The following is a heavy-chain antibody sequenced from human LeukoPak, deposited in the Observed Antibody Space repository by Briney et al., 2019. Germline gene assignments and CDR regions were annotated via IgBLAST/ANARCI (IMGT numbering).Heavy chain of an antibody. V-gene: IGHV1-18*01. J-gene: IGHJ6*04. CDR3: ARDGITMVQGVIITDV. CDR1: GYTFTSYG. Sequence: ASVKVSCKASGYTFTSYGISWVRQAPGQGLEWMGWISAHNGNTNYAQKLQGRVTMTTDTSTSTAYMELRSLRSDDTAVYYCARDGITMVQGVIITDVWGKGTTVTVSS. D-gene: IGHD3-10*01. CDR2: ISAHNGNT.